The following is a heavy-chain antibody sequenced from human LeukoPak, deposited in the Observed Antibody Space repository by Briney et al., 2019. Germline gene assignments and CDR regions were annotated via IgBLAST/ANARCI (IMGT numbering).Heavy chain of an antibody. D-gene: IGHD3-22*01. V-gene: IGHV3-30-3*01. J-gene: IGHJ4*02. Sequence: GGSLRLSCAAAGFTFSNYAMHWVRQAPGKGLEWVAVISYDGTNEYYADSVKGRFTISRDNSKNTLYLRMDSLRVEDTAVYYCARNRGATGYYWVDYWGQGTLVSVSS. CDR1: GFTFSNYA. CDR2: ISYDGTNE. CDR3: ARNRGATGYYWVDY.